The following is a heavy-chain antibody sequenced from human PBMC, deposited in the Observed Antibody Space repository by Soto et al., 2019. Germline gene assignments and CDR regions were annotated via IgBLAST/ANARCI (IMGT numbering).Heavy chain of an antibody. CDR2: IYYSGST. V-gene: IGHV4-31*03. D-gene: IGHD2-15*01. CDR3: ARDSLCSGGSCDSRPGGMDV. CDR1: GGSISSGGYY. Sequence: SETLSLTCTVSGGSISSGGYYWSWIRQHPGKGLEWIGYIYYSGSTYYNPSLKSRVTISVDTSKNQFSLKLSSVTAADTAVYYCARDSLCSGGSCDSRPGGMDVWGQGTTVTV. J-gene: IGHJ6*02.